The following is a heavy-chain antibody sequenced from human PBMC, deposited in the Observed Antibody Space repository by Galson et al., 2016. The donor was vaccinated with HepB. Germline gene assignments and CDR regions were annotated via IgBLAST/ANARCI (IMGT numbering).Heavy chain of an antibody. CDR1: GFIFNNYW. CDR2: IYPGLSDT. J-gene: IGHJ4*02. D-gene: IGHD5-12*01. Sequence: QSGAEVKKPGESLKISCKGSGFIFNNYWIGWVRQMPGKGLEWMGIIYPGLSDTRYSPSFRGQVNISADKSFNTAYLQWSSLKASDTAMYYCARQRNSGWHATTGFDSWGQGTLVTVSS. V-gene: IGHV5-51*01. CDR3: ARQRNSGWHATTGFDS.